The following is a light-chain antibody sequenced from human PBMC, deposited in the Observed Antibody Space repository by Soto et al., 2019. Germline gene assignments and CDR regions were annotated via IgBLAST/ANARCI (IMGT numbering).Light chain of an antibody. Sequence: EIVLTQSPGTLSLSPGERATLSCRASQSVISNYLAWYQQKPGQAPRALIFGASSRSAGIPDRFSGSGSGTDFTLTISRLEPEDSAVYYCQQYGRSPSTFGQGTKVDIK. V-gene: IGKV3-20*01. J-gene: IGKJ1*01. CDR1: QSVISNY. CDR2: GAS. CDR3: QQYGRSPST.